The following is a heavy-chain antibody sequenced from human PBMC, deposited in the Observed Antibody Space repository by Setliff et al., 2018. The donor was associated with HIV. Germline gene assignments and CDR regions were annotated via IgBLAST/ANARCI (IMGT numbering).Heavy chain of an antibody. CDR3: ARGANSGWPFDY. CDR1: GATFKTYA. Sequence: EASVKVSCKASGATFKTYAMSWVRQTPGQGPEWMGGIIPIFGTATYAQKFQGRVTITTDESTSTAYMELSSLRSEDTAVYFCARGANSGWPFDYWGQGTLVTVSS. CDR2: IIPIFGTA. D-gene: IGHD6-19*01. J-gene: IGHJ4*02. V-gene: IGHV1-69*05.